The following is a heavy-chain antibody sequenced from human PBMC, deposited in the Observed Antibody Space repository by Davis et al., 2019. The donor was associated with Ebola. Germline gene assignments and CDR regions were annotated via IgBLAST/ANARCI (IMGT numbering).Heavy chain of an antibody. V-gene: IGHV3-11*01. CDR3: AGGKGAVAGRYYYYGMDV. CDR1: GFTFSGYY. D-gene: IGHD6-19*01. CDR2: ISSSGSTI. Sequence: GESLKISCAASGFTFSGYYMSWIRQAPGKGLEWVSYISSSGSTIYYADSVKGRFTISRDNAKNSLYLQMNSLRAEDTAVYYCAGGKGAVAGRYYYYGMDVWGKGTTVTVSS. J-gene: IGHJ6*04.